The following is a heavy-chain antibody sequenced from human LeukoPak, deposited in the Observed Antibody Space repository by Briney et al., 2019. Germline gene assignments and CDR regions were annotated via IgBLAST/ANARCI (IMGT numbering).Heavy chain of an antibody. CDR3: ARGGIAAAGTTKNWFDP. J-gene: IGHJ5*02. CDR1: GFTFSSYA. Sequence: GGSLRLSCAASGFTFSSYAMHWVRQAPGKGLEWMAVISYDGSNKYYADSVKGRFTISRDNSKNTLYLQMNSLRAEDTAVYYCARGGIAAAGTTKNWFDPWGQGTLVTVSS. CDR2: ISYDGSNK. D-gene: IGHD6-13*01. V-gene: IGHV3-30-3*01.